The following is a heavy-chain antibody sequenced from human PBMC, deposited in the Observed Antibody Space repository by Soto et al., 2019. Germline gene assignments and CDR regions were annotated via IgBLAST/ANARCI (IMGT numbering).Heavy chain of an antibody. Sequence: SVKVSCKASGGTFSSYAISWVRQAPVQGLEWMGGIIPIFGTANSAQKFQGRVTITADESTSTAYMELSSLRSEDTAGYYCASGGVAVAADDAFDIGGQGTMVTVSS. D-gene: IGHD6-19*01. CDR2: IIPIFGTA. CDR3: ASGGVAVAADDAFDI. CDR1: GGTFSSYA. V-gene: IGHV1-69*13. J-gene: IGHJ3*02.